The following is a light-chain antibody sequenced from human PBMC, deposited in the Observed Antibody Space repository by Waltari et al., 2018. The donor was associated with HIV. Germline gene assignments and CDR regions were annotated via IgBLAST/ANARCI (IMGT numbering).Light chain of an antibody. Sequence: QSALTQPASVSGSPGQSISISCTETSTDIANSNLVSWYQHRTGQAPKLMIYEVGHRPSGVSYRFSGSKSGNTASLTISGLQAEDEADYYCASYTSSNTLYVFGTGTKVTVL. CDR1: STDIANSNL. CDR3: ASYTSSNTLYV. J-gene: IGLJ1*01. V-gene: IGLV2-14*01. CDR2: EVG.